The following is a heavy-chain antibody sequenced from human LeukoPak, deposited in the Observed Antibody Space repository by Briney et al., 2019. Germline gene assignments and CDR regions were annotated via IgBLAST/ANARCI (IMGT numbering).Heavy chain of an antibody. V-gene: IGHV1-69*13. CDR3: ARETSSGYADY. J-gene: IGHJ4*02. Sequence: SVKVSCKASGGTFSSYAISWVRQAPGQGLEWMGGIIPIFGTANYAQKFQGRVTITAGESTSTAYMELSSLRSDDTAVYYCARETSSGYADYWGQGTLVTVSS. CDR2: IIPIFGTA. CDR1: GGTFSSYA. D-gene: IGHD3-3*01.